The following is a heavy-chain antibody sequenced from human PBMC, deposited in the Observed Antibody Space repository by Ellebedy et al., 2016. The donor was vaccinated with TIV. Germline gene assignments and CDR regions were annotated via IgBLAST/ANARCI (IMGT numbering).Heavy chain of an antibody. D-gene: IGHD3-10*01. CDR1: GFTFSNYW. CDR2: IKQDGSEK. Sequence: GGSLRLXXAASGFTFSNYWMSWVRQAPGKGLEWVANIKQDGSEKYYVDSVKGRFSISRDNAKNSLYLHMDSLRAEDTAVYYCAKEIGGGGSYWGQGTLVTVSS. V-gene: IGHV3-7*01. CDR3: AKEIGGGGSY. J-gene: IGHJ4*02.